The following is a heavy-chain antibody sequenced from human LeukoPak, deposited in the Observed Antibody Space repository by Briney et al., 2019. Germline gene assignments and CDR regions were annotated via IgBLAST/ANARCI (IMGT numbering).Heavy chain of an antibody. V-gene: IGHV1-46*01. J-gene: IGHJ4*02. CDR3: ARGGLPSSSASPYEN. CDR2: INPSGGGT. CDR1: GYTFTNYY. Sequence: ASVKVSCKASGYTFTNYYMHWVRQAPGQGLEWMGIINPSGGGTNYAQTFQGRVTMTRDTSTSTVYMELSSLRSEDTAVYYCARGGLPSSSASPYENWGQGTLVTVSS. D-gene: IGHD6-13*01.